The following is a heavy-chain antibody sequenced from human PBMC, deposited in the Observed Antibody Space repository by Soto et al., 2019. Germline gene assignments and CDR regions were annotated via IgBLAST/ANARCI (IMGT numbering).Heavy chain of an antibody. Sequence: ASVKFSCKASGYVFTGYYMHWVRQAPGQGLEWMGWINPNSGGTNYAQKFQGWVTMTRDTSTSTAYMELRSLRSDDTAVYYCARRTKAGDWNYSDYYYGVDVWGRGTTVTVSS. D-gene: IGHD1-7*01. V-gene: IGHV1-2*04. CDR2: INPNSGGT. CDR3: ARRTKAGDWNYSDYYYGVDV. J-gene: IGHJ6*02. CDR1: GYVFTGYY.